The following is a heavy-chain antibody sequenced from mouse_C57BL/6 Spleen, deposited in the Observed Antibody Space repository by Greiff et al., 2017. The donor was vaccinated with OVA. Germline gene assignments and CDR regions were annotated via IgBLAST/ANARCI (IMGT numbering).Heavy chain of an antibody. CDR3: ARRGGISPWWYFDV. CDR2: IDPSDSYT. V-gene: IGHV1-69*01. CDR1: GYTFTSYW. J-gene: IGHJ1*03. D-gene: IGHD6-1*01. Sequence: QVQLQQPGAELVMPGASVKLSCKASGYTFTSYWMHWVKQRPGQGLEWIGEIDPSDSYTNYNQKFKGKSTLTVDKSSSTAYMQLSSLTSEDSAVYYCARRGGISPWWYFDVWGTGTTVTVSS.